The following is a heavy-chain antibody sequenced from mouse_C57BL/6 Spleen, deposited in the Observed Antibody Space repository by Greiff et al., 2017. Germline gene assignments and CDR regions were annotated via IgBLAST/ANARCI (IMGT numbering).Heavy chain of an antibody. Sequence: EVQLQESGPGLVKPSQSLSLTCSVTGYSITSGYYWNWIRQFPGNKLEWMGYISYDGSNNYNPSLKNRISITRDTSKNQFFLKLNSVTTEDTATYYCARERTAQATLDYWGQGTTLTVSS. CDR3: ARERTAQATLDY. CDR1: GYSITSGYY. V-gene: IGHV3-6*01. CDR2: ISYDGSN. D-gene: IGHD3-2*02. J-gene: IGHJ2*01.